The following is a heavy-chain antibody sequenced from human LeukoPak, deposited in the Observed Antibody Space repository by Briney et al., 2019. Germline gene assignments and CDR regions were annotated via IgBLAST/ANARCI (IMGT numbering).Heavy chain of an antibody. V-gene: IGHV5-51*01. CDR2: IYPGDSDT. J-gene: IGHJ6*03. D-gene: IGHD2-2*01. Sequence: GESLKISCKGSGYSFTSYWIGWVRPMPGKGLEWMGIIYPGDSDTRYSPSFQGQVTISADKSISTAYLQWSSLKASDTAMYYCARRSSSSPYYYYYMDVWGKGTTVTVSS. CDR3: ARRSSSSPYYYYYMDV. CDR1: GYSFTSYW.